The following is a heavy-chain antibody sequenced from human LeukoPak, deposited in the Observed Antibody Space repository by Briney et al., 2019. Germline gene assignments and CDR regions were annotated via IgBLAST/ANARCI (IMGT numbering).Heavy chain of an antibody. V-gene: IGHV3-13*05. CDR2: IGTAGDP. J-gene: IGHJ6*04. CDR1: GFTFSSYD. D-gene: IGHD6-13*01. CDR3: ARSGSSSSFGYYGMDV. Sequence: GGSLRLSCAASGFTFSSYDMHWVRQATGKGLEWVSAIGTAGDPYYPGSVKGRFTISRENAKSSLYLQMNSPRAGDTAVYYCARSGSSSSFGYYGMDVWGKGTTVTVSS.